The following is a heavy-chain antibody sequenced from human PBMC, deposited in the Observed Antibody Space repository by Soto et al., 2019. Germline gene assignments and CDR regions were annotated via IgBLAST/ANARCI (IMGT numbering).Heavy chain of an antibody. CDR2: VDPRDGST. D-gene: IGHD6-25*01. V-gene: IGHV1-46*01. Sequence: QVQLVQSGAEMKRPGASVILSCKASGYIFTTYSIHWVRQTAGQGLEWMAKVDPRDGSTGYAQKFRGSGSMACATSTGTVSMEVSSLTSDDTATYYCARVRSSGREFDYWGQGTRVTVSS. J-gene: IGHJ4*02. CDR3: ARVRSSGREFDY. CDR1: GYIFTTYS.